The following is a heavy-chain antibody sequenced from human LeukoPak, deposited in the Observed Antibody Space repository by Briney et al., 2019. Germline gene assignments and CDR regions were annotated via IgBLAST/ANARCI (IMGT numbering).Heavy chain of an antibody. CDR2: INPNSGGT. CDR3: ARDGTYYYDSSGYYEDGDLDY. J-gene: IGHJ4*02. V-gene: IGHV1-2*02. Sequence: ASVKVSCKASGYTFTGCYMHWVRQAPGQGLEWMGWINPNSGGTNYAQKFQGRVTMTRDTSISTAYMELSRLRSDDTAVYYCARDGTYYYDSSGYYEDGDLDYWGQGTLVTVSS. D-gene: IGHD3-22*01. CDR1: GYTFTGCY.